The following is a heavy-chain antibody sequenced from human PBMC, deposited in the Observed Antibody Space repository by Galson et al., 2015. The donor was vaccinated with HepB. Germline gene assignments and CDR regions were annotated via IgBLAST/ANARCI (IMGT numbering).Heavy chain of an antibody. CDR3: AAGGAGGGATRIPYGMDV. CDR2: IVVGSGNT. J-gene: IGHJ6*02. CDR1: GFTFTSSA. V-gene: IGHV1-58*02. Sequence: SVKVSCKASGFTFTSSAMQWVRQARGQRPEWIGWIVVGSGNTNYAQKFQERVTITRDMSTSTAYMELSSLRSEDTAVYYCAAGGAGGGATRIPYGMDVWGQGTMVTVSS. D-gene: IGHD1-26*01.